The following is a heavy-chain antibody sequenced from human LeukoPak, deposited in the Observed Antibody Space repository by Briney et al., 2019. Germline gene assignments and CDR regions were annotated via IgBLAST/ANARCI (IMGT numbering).Heavy chain of an antibody. D-gene: IGHD5-24*01. V-gene: IGHV1-24*01. J-gene: IGHJ4*02. CDR3: ATDPGDGYNYRY. Sequence: GASVKVSCKVSGYTLTELSMHWVRQAPGKGLEWMGGLDPEDGETIYAQKFQGRVTMTEDTSTDTAYMELSSLRSEDTAVYYCATDPGDGYNYRYWGQGTLVTVSS. CDR1: GYTLTELS. CDR2: LDPEDGET.